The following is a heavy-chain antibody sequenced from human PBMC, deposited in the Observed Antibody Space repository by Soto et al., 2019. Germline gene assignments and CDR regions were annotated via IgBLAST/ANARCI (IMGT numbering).Heavy chain of an antibody. CDR2: INHSGST. Sequence: QVQLQQWGAGLLKPSETLSLTCAVYGRSFSGYYWSWIRQPPGKGLEWIGEINHSGSTNYNPSLKSRVTISVDTSKNQFSLKLSSVTAADTAVYYCAASIAVAGKVVDYWGQGTLVTVSS. V-gene: IGHV4-34*01. CDR1: GRSFSGYY. D-gene: IGHD6-19*01. CDR3: AASIAVAGKVVDY. J-gene: IGHJ4*02.